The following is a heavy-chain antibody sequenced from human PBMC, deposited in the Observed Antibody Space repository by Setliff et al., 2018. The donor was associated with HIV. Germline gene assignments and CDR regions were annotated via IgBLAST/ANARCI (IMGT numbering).Heavy chain of an antibody. Sequence: SLSLTCTVSGVATDSNYWTWIRQSPGKGLEWIGYVNYGGITNYSPSLKSRVSISIDTSKNQFYLNLGSVTTADTAVYFCARGIRTAAAPTFDHWGQGALVTVSS. D-gene: IGHD6-13*01. CDR1: GVATDSNY. V-gene: IGHV4-59*01. J-gene: IGHJ4*02. CDR3: ARGIRTAAAPTFDH. CDR2: VNYGGIT.